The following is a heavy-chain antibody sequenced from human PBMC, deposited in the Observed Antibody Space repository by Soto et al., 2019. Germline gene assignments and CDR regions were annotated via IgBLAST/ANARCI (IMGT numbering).Heavy chain of an antibody. CDR2: ITGDTLDA. V-gene: IGHV1-18*01. CDR1: GYTFNRYA. J-gene: IGHJ4*02. Sequence: ASVKVSCKASGYTFNRYAISWLRQAPGQGPEWMGWITGDTLDASYAQKLQGRVTLTRDTSTSTVYMELRSLRADDTAVYYCASEGPPVLDWGQGTLVTVSS. CDR3: ASEGPPVLD.